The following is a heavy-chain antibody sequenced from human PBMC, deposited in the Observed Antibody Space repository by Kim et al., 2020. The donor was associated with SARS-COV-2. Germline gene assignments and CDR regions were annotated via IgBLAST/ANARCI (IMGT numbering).Heavy chain of an antibody. CDR2: IYYSGST. V-gene: IGHV4-59*13. CDR3: ASHTSSSWYNYFDY. J-gene: IGHJ4*02. CDR1: GGSISSYY. D-gene: IGHD6-13*01. Sequence: SETLSLTCTVSGGSISSYYWSWIRQPPGKGLEWIGYIYYSGSTNYNPSLKSRVTISVDTSKNQFSLKLSSVTAADTAVYYCASHTSSSWYNYFDYWGQGTLVTVSS.